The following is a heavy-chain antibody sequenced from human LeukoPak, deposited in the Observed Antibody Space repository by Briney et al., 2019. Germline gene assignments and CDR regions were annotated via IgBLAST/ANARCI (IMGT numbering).Heavy chain of an antibody. CDR3: ARGAGYSSGWYFDY. CDR2: IYSGGST. D-gene: IGHD6-19*01. V-gene: IGHV3-53*01. Sequence: PGGSLRLSCAASGFTVSSNYMSWVRQAPGKGLEWVSVIYSGGSTYYADSVKGRFTISRDNSKNALYLQMNSLRAEDTAVYYCARGAGYSSGWYFDYWGQGTLVTVSS. J-gene: IGHJ4*02. CDR1: GFTVSSNY.